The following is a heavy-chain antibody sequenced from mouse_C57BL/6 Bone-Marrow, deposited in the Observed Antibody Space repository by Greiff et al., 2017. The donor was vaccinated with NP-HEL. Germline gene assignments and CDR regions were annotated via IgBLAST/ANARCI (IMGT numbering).Heavy chain of an antibody. J-gene: IGHJ4*01. D-gene: IGHD1-1*01. CDR3: ARREYYGSSPHYAMDY. CDR2: INPNNGGT. CDR1: GYTFTDYN. Sequence: EVQLQQSGPELVKPGASVKIPCKASGYTFTDYNMDWVKQSHGKSLEWIGDINPNNGGTIYNQKFKGKATLTVDKSSSTAYMELRSLTSEDTAVYYCARREYYGSSPHYAMDYWGQGTSVTVSS. V-gene: IGHV1-18*01.